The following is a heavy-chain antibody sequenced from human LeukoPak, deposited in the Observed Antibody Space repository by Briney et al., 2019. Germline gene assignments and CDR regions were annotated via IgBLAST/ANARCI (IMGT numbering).Heavy chain of an antibody. J-gene: IGHJ4*02. D-gene: IGHD3-22*01. V-gene: IGHV3-11*04. CDR1: GFTFSDYY. Sequence: GGSLRLSCAASGFTFSDYYMSWIRQAPGKGLEWVSYISSSGSTIYYADSVKGRFTISGDNAKNSLYLQMNSLRAEDTAVYYCARDEYDSSGSPFDYWGQGTLVTVSS. CDR2: ISSSGSTI. CDR3: ARDEYDSSGSPFDY.